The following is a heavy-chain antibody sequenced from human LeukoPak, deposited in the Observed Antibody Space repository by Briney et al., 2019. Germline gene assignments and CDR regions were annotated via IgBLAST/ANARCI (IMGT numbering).Heavy chain of an antibody. CDR3: AKYYGRSSSCPDY. Sequence: LSGGSLRLSCAASGFTFSSYAMSWVRQAPGKGLEWVSAISGSGGSTYYADSVKGRFTISRDNSKNTLYLQMNSLRAEDTAVYYCAKYYGRSSSCPDYWGQGTLVTVSS. D-gene: IGHD6-13*01. J-gene: IGHJ4*02. V-gene: IGHV3-23*01. CDR2: ISGSGGST. CDR1: GFTFSSYA.